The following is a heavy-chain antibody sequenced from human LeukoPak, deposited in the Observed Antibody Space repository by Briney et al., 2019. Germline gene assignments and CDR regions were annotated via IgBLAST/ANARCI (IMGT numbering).Heavy chain of an antibody. CDR2: IWYDGSNK. D-gene: IGHD6-13*01. J-gene: IGHJ4*02. CDR3: AREGSWYEVDY. CDR1: GFTFSSYG. Sequence: GRSLRLSCAASGFTFSSYGMHWVRQAPGKGLEWAAVIWYDGSNKYYVDSVKGRFTISRDNSKNTLYPQMNSLRAEDTAVYYCAREGSWYEVDYWGQGTLVTVSS. V-gene: IGHV3-33*01.